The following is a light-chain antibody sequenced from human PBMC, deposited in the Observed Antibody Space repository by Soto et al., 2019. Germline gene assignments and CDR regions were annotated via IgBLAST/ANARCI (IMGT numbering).Light chain of an antibody. CDR2: AAS. CDR3: QQSYITPRT. CDR1: QSISSY. V-gene: IGKV1-39*01. J-gene: IGKJ1*01. Sequence: DIQMTQSPSSLSASLGDRVTVTCRASQSISSYLNWYQQKPGKAPKLLINAASSLQSGVPSRFSGSGSGTEFTLTISALQPEHFATYFCQQSYITPRTFGQGTKVDIK.